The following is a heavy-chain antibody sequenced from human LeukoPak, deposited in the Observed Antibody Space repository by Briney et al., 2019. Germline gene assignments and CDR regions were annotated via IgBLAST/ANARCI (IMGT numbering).Heavy chain of an antibody. J-gene: IGHJ6*04. D-gene: IGHD3-10*02. Sequence: GRSLRLSCAASGFTFSSYGMHWVRQAPGKGLEWVAVISYDESNKYYVDSVKGRFTISRDNAKNSLYLQMNSLRAEDTAVYYCAELGITMIGGVWGKGTTVTISS. V-gene: IGHV3-30*18. CDR3: AELGITMIGGV. CDR2: ISYDESNK. CDR1: GFTFSSYG.